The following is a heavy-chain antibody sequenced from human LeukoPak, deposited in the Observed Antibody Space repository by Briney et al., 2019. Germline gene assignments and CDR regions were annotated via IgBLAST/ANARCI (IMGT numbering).Heavy chain of an antibody. V-gene: IGHV1-2*02. CDR2: INPNSGGT. D-gene: IGHD3-9*01. CDR1: GYTFTGYY. CDR3: ARVAGSDILTGYSDSSDALDI. J-gene: IGHJ3*02. Sequence: ASVKVSCKASGYTFTGYYMHWVRQAPGQGLEWMGWINPNSGGTNYAQKFQGRVTMTRDTSISTAYMELSRLRSDDTAVYYCARVAGSDILTGYSDSSDALDIWGQGTMVTVSS.